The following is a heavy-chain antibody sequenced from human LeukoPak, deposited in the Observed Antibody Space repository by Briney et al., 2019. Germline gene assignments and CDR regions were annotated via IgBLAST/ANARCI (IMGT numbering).Heavy chain of an antibody. CDR1: GFTFSTYA. J-gene: IGHJ4*02. Sequence: GGSLRLSCAASGFTFSTYAMSWVRQAPGKGLEWVSTISDGGSRTYYADSVKGRFTISRDNSKNTLYLQINSLRAEDTALYYCAKIAYYHVDYWGQGTLVTVSS. CDR2: ISDGGSRT. V-gene: IGHV3-23*01. CDR3: AKIAYYHVDY. D-gene: IGHD4/OR15-4a*01.